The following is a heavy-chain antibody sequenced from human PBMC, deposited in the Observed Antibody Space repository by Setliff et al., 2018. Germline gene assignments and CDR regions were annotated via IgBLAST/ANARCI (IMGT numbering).Heavy chain of an antibody. CDR2: IYYSGST. CDR3: SSGRTVVTV. Sequence: PSETLSLTCTVSGGSISSSSYYWGWIRQPPGKGLEWIGSIYYSGSTYYNPSLTSRVTISVDTSKNQFSLKLSSVTAADTAVYYCSSGRTVVTVWGQGTLVTVSS. V-gene: IGHV4-39*07. D-gene: IGHD2-15*01. CDR1: GGSISSSSYY. J-gene: IGHJ4*02.